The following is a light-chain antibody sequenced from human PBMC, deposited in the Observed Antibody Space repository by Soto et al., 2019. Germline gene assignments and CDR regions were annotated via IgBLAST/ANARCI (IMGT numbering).Light chain of an antibody. J-gene: IGKJ5*01. CDR1: QSVSNY. CDR2: DAS. V-gene: IGKV3-11*01. Sequence: EIVMTQSPATLSLSPGERATLSCRASQSVSNYLAWYQQKPGQAPRLLIYDASNRATGIPARFSGSGSGTDFTLTISSLEPEDFAVYCCQQRSHWPPITFGQGTRLEIK. CDR3: QQRSHWPPIT.